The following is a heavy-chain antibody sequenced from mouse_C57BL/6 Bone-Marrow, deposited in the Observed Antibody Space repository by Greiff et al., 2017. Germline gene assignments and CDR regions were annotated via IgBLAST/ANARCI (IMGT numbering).Heavy chain of an antibody. Sequence: VQLQQPGAELVKPGASVKLSCKASGYTFTSYWMHWVKQRPGRGLEWIGRIDPNSGGTKYNEKFKSKATLTVDKPSSTAYMQLSSLTSEDSAVYYCARNYGSRFLGYYAMDYWGQGTSVTVSS. V-gene: IGHV1-72*01. CDR2: IDPNSGGT. D-gene: IGHD1-1*01. CDR3: ARNYGSRFLGYYAMDY. J-gene: IGHJ4*01. CDR1: GYTFTSYW.